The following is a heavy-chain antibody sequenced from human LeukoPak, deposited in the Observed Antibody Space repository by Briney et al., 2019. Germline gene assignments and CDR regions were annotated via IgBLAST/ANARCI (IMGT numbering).Heavy chain of an antibody. J-gene: IGHJ4*02. Sequence: ASVKVSCKASGYTFTGYYMHWVRQAPGQGLEWMGWINPNSGGTNYAQKFQGWVTMTRDTSISTAYMELSRLRSDDTAVYYCARDMYYYDSSGYYYPYYFDYWGQGTLVTVSS. D-gene: IGHD3-22*01. CDR3: ARDMYYYDSSGYYYPYYFDY. V-gene: IGHV1-2*04. CDR2: INPNSGGT. CDR1: GYTFTGYY.